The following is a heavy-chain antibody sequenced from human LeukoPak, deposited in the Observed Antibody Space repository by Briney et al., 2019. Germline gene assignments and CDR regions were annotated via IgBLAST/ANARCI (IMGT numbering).Heavy chain of an antibody. J-gene: IGHJ4*02. CDR1: GYTLTELS. Sequence: ASVTVSCTVSGYTLTELSMHWVRQAPGKGLEWMGGFDPEDGETIYAQKFQGRVTMTEDTSTDTAYMELSSLRSEDTAVYYCAAERQRGWSSGWPAYWGQGTLVTVSS. V-gene: IGHV1-24*01. CDR3: AAERQRGWSSGWPAY. D-gene: IGHD6-19*01. CDR2: FDPEDGET.